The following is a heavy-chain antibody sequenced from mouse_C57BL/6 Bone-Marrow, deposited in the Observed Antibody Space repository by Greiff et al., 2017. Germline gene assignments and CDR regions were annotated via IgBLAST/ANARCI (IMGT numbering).Heavy chain of an antibody. Sequence: EVKLQESGPGLVKPSQSLSLTCSVTGYSITSGYYWNWIRKFTGNKVKWMGFISYDGSNNYNPSLKNRISITRDTSKNQFFLKLNSVTTEDTATYYWARPGVDYWGQGTTLSVTA. CDR3: ARPGVDY. CDR1: GYSITSGYY. V-gene: IGHV3-6*01. CDR2: ISYDGSN. J-gene: IGHJ2*01.